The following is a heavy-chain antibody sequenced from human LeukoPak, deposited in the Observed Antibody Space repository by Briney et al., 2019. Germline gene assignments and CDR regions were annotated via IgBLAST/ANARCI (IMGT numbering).Heavy chain of an antibody. Sequence: LPGGSLRLSCAASGFTFSSYGMHWVRQAPGKGLEWVAVISYDGSNKYYADSVKGRFTISRDNSKNTLYLQMNSLRAEGTAVYYCAKERGPADYWGQGTLVTVSS. J-gene: IGHJ4*02. D-gene: IGHD3-10*01. CDR3: AKERGPADY. CDR1: GFTFSSYG. V-gene: IGHV3-30*18. CDR2: ISYDGSNK.